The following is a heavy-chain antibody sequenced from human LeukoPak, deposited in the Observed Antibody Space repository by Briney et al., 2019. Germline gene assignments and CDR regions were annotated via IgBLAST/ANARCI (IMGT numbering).Heavy chain of an antibody. CDR2: IYYSGST. V-gene: IGHV4-61*01. J-gene: IGHJ4*02. CDR1: GGSISSGSYY. D-gene: IGHD6-19*01. Sequence: SETLSLTCTVSGGSISSGSYYWSWIRQPPGKGLEWIGYIYYSGSTNYNPSLKSRVTISVDTSKNQFSLKLSSVTAADTAVYYCARAEVAAKWNYFDYWGQRTLVTVSS. CDR3: ARAEVAAKWNYFDY.